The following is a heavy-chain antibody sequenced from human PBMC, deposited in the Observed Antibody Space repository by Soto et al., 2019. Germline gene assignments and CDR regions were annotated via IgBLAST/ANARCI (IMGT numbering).Heavy chain of an antibody. CDR3: AREAYCISTSCYEEVYYYGMDV. CDR1: GYTFTNYH. J-gene: IGHJ6*02. D-gene: IGHD2-2*01. CDR2: INPNSGGT. Sequence: GASVKVSCKASGYTFTNYHISWVRQAPGQGLECMGWINPNSGGTNYAQTFQGRVTMTRDTSISTAYMELSRLRSDDTAVYYCAREAYCISTSCYEEVYYYGMDVWGQGTTVTVSS. V-gene: IGHV1-2*02.